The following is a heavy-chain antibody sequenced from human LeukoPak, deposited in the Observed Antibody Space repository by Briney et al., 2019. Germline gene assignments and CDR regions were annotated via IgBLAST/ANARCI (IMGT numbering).Heavy chain of an antibody. CDR2: ISATGNTK. CDR1: GFTFADYE. D-gene: IGHD1-1*01. V-gene: IGHV3-11*01. J-gene: IGHJ5*02. CDR3: ASSTGTTDWFDP. Sequence: GGSLRLSCEASGFTFADYEMSWSRQAPGKGPEWILYISATGNTKYYADSVRGRFSISRDNAKSSLYLQMSTLRVEDTAIYYCASSTGTTDWFDPWGQGTLVTVSS.